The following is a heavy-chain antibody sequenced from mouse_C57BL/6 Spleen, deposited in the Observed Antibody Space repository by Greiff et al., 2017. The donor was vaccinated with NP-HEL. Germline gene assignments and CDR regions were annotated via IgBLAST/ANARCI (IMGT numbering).Heavy chain of an antibody. CDR1: GYTFTSYG. V-gene: IGHV1-81*01. J-gene: IGHJ4*01. CDR2: IYPRSGNT. CDR3: ARRSYDGVYYYAMDY. D-gene: IGHD2-3*01. Sequence: VQLQQSGAELARPGASVKLSCKASGYTFTSYGISWVKQRTGQGLEWIGEIYPRSGNTYYNEKFKGKATLTADKSSSTAYMELRSLTSEDSAVYFGARRSYDGVYYYAMDYWGQGTSVTVSS.